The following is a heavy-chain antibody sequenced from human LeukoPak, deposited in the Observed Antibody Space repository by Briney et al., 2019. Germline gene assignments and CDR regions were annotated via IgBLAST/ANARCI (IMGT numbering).Heavy chain of an antibody. J-gene: IGHJ6*02. Sequence: GGSLRLSCAASGFTFSDYSINWVRQAPGKGLEWVSYISTSSSYIYYADSVKGRFTISRDNAKHSMYLQMNSLRAEDTAVYYCARSSERYYYGLDVWGRGTTVTVSS. CDR1: GFTFSDYS. CDR3: ARSSERYYYGLDV. V-gene: IGHV3-21*01. CDR2: ISTSSSYI.